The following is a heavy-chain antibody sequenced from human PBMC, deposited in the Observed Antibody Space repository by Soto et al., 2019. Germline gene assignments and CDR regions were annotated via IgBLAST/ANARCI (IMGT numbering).Heavy chain of an antibody. D-gene: IGHD3-22*01. CDR3: ARVADPYSFGYGGMDV. CDR2: IYAGDSDT. CDR1: GYSFSNYW. Sequence: PGESLKISCKASGYSFSNYWIGWVRQMPGKGLEWLGLIYAGDSDTKYSPSIQGQVTFSADRSTSTAYLQWSSLKASDTAMYRCARVADPYSFGYGGMDVWGQGTTVTVSS. J-gene: IGHJ6*02. V-gene: IGHV5-51*01.